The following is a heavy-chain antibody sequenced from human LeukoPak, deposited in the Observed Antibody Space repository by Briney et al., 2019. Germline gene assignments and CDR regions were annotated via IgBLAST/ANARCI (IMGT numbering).Heavy chain of an antibody. CDR1: GFTFSSYG. Sequence: GSLRLSCAASGFTFSSYGMHWVRQAPGKGLEWVAFIRPDASKEYHADSVKGRLFISRDNSKKILYLQMNSLRVEDTATYYCAKEAGLFDVWGQGAMVIVSS. V-gene: IGHV3-30*02. CDR3: AKEAGLFDV. J-gene: IGHJ3*01. CDR2: IRPDASKE.